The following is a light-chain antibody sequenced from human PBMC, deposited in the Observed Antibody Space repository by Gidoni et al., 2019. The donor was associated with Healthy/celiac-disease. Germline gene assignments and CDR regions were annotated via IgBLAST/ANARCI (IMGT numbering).Light chain of an antibody. Sequence: EIVLTQSPGTLSLSPGERATLSCRASQSVSSSYLAWYQQKPGQAPRLLIYGASSRATGIPDRFSGSGSGTDFTLTISRLDPEDFAVYYCQQYGSSLFGFXPXTKVDIK. CDR1: QSVSSSY. CDR3: QQYGSSLFG. V-gene: IGKV3-20*01. J-gene: IGKJ3*01. CDR2: GAS.